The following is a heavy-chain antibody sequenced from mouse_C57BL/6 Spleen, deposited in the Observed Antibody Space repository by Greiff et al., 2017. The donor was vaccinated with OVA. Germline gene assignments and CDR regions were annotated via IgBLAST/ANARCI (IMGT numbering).Heavy chain of an antibody. J-gene: IGHJ2*01. CDR3: ARAGQLRPYFDY. CDR2: IDPSDSYT. Sequence: QVQLQQPGAELVKPGASVKLSCKASGYTFTSYWMQWVKQRPGQGLEWIGEIDPSDSYTNYNQKFKGKATLTVDTSSSTAYMQLSSLTSEDSAVYYCARAGQLRPYFDYWGQGTTLTVSS. D-gene: IGHD3-2*02. V-gene: IGHV1-50*01. CDR1: GYTFTSYW.